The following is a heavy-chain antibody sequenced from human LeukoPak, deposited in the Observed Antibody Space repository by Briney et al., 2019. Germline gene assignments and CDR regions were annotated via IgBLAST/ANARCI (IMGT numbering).Heavy chain of an antibody. CDR1: GYTFTSYG. J-gene: IGHJ4*02. D-gene: IGHD6-19*01. Sequence: ASVKVSCKASGYTFTSYGISWVRQAPGQGLEWMGWISAYNGNTNYAQKLQGRVTMTTDTSTSTAYMELRSLRSDDTAVYYCARDTAAYSSGWTGYYFDYWGQGTLVTVSS. CDR3: ARDTAAYSSGWTGYYFDY. V-gene: IGHV1-18*01. CDR2: ISAYNGNT.